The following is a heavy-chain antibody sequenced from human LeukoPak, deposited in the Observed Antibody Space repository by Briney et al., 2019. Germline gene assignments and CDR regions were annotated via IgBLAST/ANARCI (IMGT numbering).Heavy chain of an antibody. CDR3: ARRRVVAAVYYYGSGSYSDY. J-gene: IGHJ4*02. CDR2: INHSGST. D-gene: IGHD3-10*01. V-gene: IGHV4-34*01. CDR1: GFTFSSYA. Sequence: PGGSLRLSCAASGFTFSSYAMSWVRQPPGKGLEWIGEINHSGSTNYNPSLKSRVTISVDTSKNQFSLKLSSVTAADTAVYYCARRRVVAAVYYYGSGSYSDYWGQGTLVTVSS.